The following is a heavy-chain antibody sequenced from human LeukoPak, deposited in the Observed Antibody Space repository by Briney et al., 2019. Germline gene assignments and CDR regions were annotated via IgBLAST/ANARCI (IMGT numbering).Heavy chain of an antibody. J-gene: IGHJ4*02. CDR1: GGSINGSTYY. D-gene: IGHD3-9*01. Sequence: SETLSLTCTVSGGSINGSTYYWGWIRQPPGKELEWIASVDYSGSSFYNPSLKSRLTISVDTSNNQFSLKLSSVAAADTAVYYCAIHAGPRQRDFDWLLYYFDNWGQGTLVAVSS. CDR3: AIHAGPRQRDFDWLLYYFDN. CDR2: VDYSGSS. V-gene: IGHV4-39*01.